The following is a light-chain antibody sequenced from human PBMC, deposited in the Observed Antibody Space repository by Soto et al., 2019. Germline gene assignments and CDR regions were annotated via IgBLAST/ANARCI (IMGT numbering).Light chain of an antibody. CDR2: KAS. CDR3: QQYKNYPRT. CDR1: QSISSW. V-gene: IGKV1-5*03. Sequence: DIQMTQSPSTLSASVGDRVTITCRASQSISSWLAWYQQKPGKAPKVLIYKASSLESGVPSRFSGSGSGTEVTLTISSLQPDDFGTYYCQQYKNYPRTFGQGTKVEV. J-gene: IGKJ1*01.